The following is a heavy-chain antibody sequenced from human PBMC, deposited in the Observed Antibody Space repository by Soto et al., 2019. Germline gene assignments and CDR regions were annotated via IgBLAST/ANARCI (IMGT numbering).Heavy chain of an antibody. V-gene: IGHV3-23*01. Sequence: PGGSLRLSCAAPGFTFSSYAMSWVRQAPGKGLEWVSSISGSGGSTYYADSVKGRFTISRDNSKNTLYLQMNSLRAEDTAVYYCAKADLDRTTTSCYGFDYWGQGTLVTVSS. J-gene: IGHJ4*02. D-gene: IGHD2-2*01. CDR3: AKADLDRTTTSCYGFDY. CDR1: GFTFSSYA. CDR2: ISGSGGST.